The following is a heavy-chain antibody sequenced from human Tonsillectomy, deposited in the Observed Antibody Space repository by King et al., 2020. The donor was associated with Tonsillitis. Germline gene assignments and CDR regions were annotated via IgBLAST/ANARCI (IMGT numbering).Heavy chain of an antibody. CDR3: ARGDYWSFDL. J-gene: IGHJ2*01. V-gene: IGHV3-48*01. Sequence: VQLVESGGGLVQPGGSLRLSCAASGFTFSSYSMNWVRQAPGKGLEWGSYISSSSSTIYYADSVKGRFTISRDNAKNSLYLQMNSLRAEDTAVYYCARGDYWSFDLWGRGTLVPVSS. CDR2: ISSSSSTI. CDR1: GFTFSSYS.